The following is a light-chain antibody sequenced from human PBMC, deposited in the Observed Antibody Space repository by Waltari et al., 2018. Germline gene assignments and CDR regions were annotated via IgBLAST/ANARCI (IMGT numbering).Light chain of an antibody. V-gene: IGKV1-39*01. Sequence: DIQLTQSPSSLSASVGDRVTITCRASQSISSYLNWYQQKPGKAPKLLIYAASSLQSGVPSRFSGSGSGTDFTLTISSLQPEDFATYYCQQSYSTPYTFGQGTKLGIK. CDR2: AAS. CDR1: QSISSY. J-gene: IGKJ2*01. CDR3: QQSYSTPYT.